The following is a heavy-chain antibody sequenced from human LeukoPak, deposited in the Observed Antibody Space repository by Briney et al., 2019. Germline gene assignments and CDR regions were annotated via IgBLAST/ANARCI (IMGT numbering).Heavy chain of an antibody. J-gene: IGHJ6*04. CDR3: ARHEVRSPLDV. V-gene: IGHV4-4*07. CDR1: GDSISDVY. CDR2: TSSSGNT. Sequence: PSETLSLTCTVSGDSISDVYWSWIAQAAGPGLKWIGRTSSSGNTDYSASIKSRVTISVDTSKNQFSLKLSSVTAADTAVYYCARHEVRSPLDVWGKGTTVTISS.